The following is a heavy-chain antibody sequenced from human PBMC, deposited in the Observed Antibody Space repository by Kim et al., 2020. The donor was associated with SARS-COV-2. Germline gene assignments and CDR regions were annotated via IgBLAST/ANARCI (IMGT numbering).Heavy chain of an antibody. CDR1: GFTFSSYA. Sequence: GGSLRLSCAASGFTFSSYAMNWVRQAPGKGLELVSGICGSGNPKYSEASVKRWTIISRDNSKNTQFLQINSLRDEDTAIYYCAKATGSASFDYWGDGTL. D-gene: IGHD2-15*01. CDR3: AKATGSASFDY. V-gene: IGHV3-23*01. CDR2: ICGSGNPK. J-gene: IGHJ4*01.